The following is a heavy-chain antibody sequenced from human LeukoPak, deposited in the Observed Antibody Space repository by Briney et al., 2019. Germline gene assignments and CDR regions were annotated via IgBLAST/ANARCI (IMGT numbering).Heavy chain of an antibody. CDR2: IRSKTNSYAT. D-gene: IGHD1-26*01. CDR1: GFTFSGST. CDR3: AATYSGNWEFDY. Sequence: GGSLRLSCAASGFTFSGSTMNWVRQASGKGLEWVGLIRSKTNSYATAYAASVNGRFTISRDDSKSTAYLQMNTLKTEDTALYYCAATYSGNWEFDYWGQGTLVTVSS. J-gene: IGHJ4*02. V-gene: IGHV3-73*01.